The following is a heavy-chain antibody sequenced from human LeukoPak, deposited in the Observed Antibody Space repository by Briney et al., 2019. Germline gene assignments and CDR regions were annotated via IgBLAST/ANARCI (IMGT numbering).Heavy chain of an antibody. CDR3: ARDSQAPPGFRYCSGGSCYGFYGMDV. D-gene: IGHD2-15*01. Sequence: SVKVSCKASGGTPISYAISWVRQAPGQGLEWMGRIIPIFGIANYAQKFQGRVTNTADKSTSAAYMELSSLRSEDTAVYYCARDSQAPPGFRYCSGGSCYGFYGMDVWGQGPTVTVSS. J-gene: IGHJ6*02. V-gene: IGHV1-69*04. CDR2: IIPIFGIA. CDR1: GGTPISYA.